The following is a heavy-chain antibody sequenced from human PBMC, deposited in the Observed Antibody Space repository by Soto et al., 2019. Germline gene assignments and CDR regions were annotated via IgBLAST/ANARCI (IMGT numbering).Heavy chain of an antibody. D-gene: IGHD1-7*01. CDR1: GGSFTSNNW. J-gene: IGHJ5*02. V-gene: IGHV4-4*02. Sequence: SETLSLTCAVSGGSFTSNNWWTWVRQPPGQGLEWIGEIYRTGSTNYNPSLKSRVAISLDKSENQFSLKVTSLTAADTAVYYCASRDPGTSVDHWGQGTLVTVSS. CDR2: IYRTGST. CDR3: ASRDPGTSVDH.